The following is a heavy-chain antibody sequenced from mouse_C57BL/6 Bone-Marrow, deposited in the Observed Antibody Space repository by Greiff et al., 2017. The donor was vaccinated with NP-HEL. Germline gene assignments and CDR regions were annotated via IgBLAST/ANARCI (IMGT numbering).Heavy chain of an antibody. Sequence: EVQLQQSGPELVKPGASVKISCKASGYTFTDYYMNWVKQSHGKSLEWIGDINPNNGGTSYNQKFKGKATLTVDKSSSTAYMELRSLTSEDSAVYYCARASLITTWYFDVWGTGTTVTVSS. J-gene: IGHJ1*03. D-gene: IGHD1-1*01. CDR2: INPNNGGT. V-gene: IGHV1-26*01. CDR1: GYTFTDYY. CDR3: ARASLITTWYFDV.